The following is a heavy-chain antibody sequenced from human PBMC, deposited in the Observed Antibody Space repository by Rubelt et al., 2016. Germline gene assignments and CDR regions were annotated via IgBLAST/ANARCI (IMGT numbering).Heavy chain of an antibody. D-gene: IGHD3-10*01. CDR2: IKRKSDVGTT. CDR3: TTDPRD. V-gene: IGHV3-15*05. J-gene: IGHJ4*02. Sequence: GGSLRLSCAASGFTFSNAWMTWVRQAPGKGLEWVGRIKRKSDVGTTDYAAPVKGRFTVSRDDSKNTLYLLMNGLKFEDTAVYYCTTDPRDWGQGTLVTVSS. CDR1: GFTFSNAW.